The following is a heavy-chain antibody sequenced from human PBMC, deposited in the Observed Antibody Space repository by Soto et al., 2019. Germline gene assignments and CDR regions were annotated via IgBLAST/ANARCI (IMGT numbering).Heavy chain of an antibody. V-gene: IGHV3-23*01. CDR2: ISGSGGST. CDR3: AKDVYGSGTYNSFDI. D-gene: IGHD3-10*01. J-gene: IGHJ3*02. Sequence: PGGSLRLSCAASGFTFSSYAMSWVRQAPGKGLEWVSGISGSGGSTYYADSVEGRFTISRDNSKSTLYLQMNSLRAEDTAVYYCAKDVYGSGTYNSFDIWGQGTMVTVSS. CDR1: GFTFSSYA.